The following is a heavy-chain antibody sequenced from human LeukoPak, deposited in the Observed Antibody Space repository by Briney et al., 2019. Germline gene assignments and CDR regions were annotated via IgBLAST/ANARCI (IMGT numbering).Heavy chain of an antibody. J-gene: IGHJ5*02. CDR3: ARHEVVAAAGTSGWFDP. CDR2: IYYSWST. CDR1: GGSISSYY. Sequence: SETLSLTCTVSGGSISSYYWSWIRQPPGKGLEWIGYIYYSWSTNYNPSLKSRVTISVDTSKNQFSLKLSSVTAADTAVYYCARHEVVAAAGTSGWFDPWGQGTLVTVSS. D-gene: IGHD6-13*01. V-gene: IGHV4-59*08.